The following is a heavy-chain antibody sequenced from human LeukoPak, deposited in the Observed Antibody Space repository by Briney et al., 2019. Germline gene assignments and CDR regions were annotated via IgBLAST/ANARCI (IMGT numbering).Heavy chain of an antibody. V-gene: IGHV3-30-3*01. Sequence: GGSLRLSCAASGFTFSSYAMHWVRQAPGKGLEWVAVISYDGSNKYYADSVKGRFTISRDNSKNTLYLQMNSLRAEDTAVYYCARRGPHYGDYAFDYWGQGTLVTVSS. CDR3: ARRGPHYGDYAFDY. CDR1: GFTFSSYA. D-gene: IGHD4-17*01. J-gene: IGHJ4*02. CDR2: ISYDGSNK.